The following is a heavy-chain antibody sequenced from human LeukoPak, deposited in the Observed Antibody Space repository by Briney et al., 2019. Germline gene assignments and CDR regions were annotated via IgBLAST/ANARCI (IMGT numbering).Heavy chain of an antibody. J-gene: IGHJ4*02. V-gene: IGHV4-34*01. CDR1: GGSFSGYY. CDR2: INHSGST. CDR3: ARSDDDILTGYLY. D-gene: IGHD3-9*01. Sequence: PSETLSLTCAVYGGSFSGYYWSWIRQPPGKGLEWIGEINHSGSTNYNPSLKSRVTISVDTSKNQFSLKLGSVTAADTAVYYCARSDDDILTGYLYWGQGTLVTVSS.